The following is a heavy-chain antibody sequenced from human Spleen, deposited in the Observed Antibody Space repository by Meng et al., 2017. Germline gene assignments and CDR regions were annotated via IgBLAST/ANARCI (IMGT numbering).Heavy chain of an antibody. J-gene: IGHJ5*02. Sequence: SVKVSCKSSGGTFSSYAFSWVRQAPGQGLEWMGGIIPIFGTPNYAQKFQGRVTITADKSTSTAYMELSSLRSEDTAVYYCARDVARASSNWFDPWGQGTLVTVSS. CDR3: ARDVARASSNWFDP. V-gene: IGHV1-69*06. D-gene: IGHD2-15*01. CDR1: GGTFSSYA. CDR2: IIPIFGTP.